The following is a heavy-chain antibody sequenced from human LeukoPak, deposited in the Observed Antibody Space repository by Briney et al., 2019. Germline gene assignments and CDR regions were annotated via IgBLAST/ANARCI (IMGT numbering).Heavy chain of an antibody. V-gene: IGHV3-30*18. D-gene: IGHD5-12*01. CDR2: ISYDGSNK. CDR3: AKGSMGRCSGNSCYSVY. J-gene: IGHJ4*02. CDR1: GFTFSNYG. Sequence: GGSLRLSCAASGFTFSNYGMHWVRQAPGKGLEWVAVISYDGSNKYYADSVKGRFTISRDNPKNTLYLPMNSLRVEDTAVYYCAKGSMGRCSGNSCYSVYWGQGTLVTVSS.